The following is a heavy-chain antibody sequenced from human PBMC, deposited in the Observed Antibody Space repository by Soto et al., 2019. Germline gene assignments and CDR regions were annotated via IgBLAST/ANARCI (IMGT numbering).Heavy chain of an antibody. CDR3: AKSPEYTVTSPHFDY. D-gene: IGHD4-4*01. CDR2: ISWNSGSI. J-gene: IGHJ4*02. CDR1: GFTFDYYA. V-gene: IGHV3-9*01. Sequence: PGGSLRLSCAASGFTFDYYAMHWVRQAPGKGLEWVSGISWNSGSIGYADSVKGRFTISRDNAKNSLYLQMYSLRDEDTALYYCAKSPEYTVTSPHFDYWGQGTLFTVSS.